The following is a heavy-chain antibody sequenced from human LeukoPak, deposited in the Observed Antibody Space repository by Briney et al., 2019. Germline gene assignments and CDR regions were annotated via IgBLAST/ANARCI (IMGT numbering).Heavy chain of an antibody. CDR1: GGSFSGYY. V-gene: IGHV4-34*01. J-gene: IGHJ6*03. CDR2: INHSGST. D-gene: IGHD3-10*01. CDR3: ARVRYGAGSLYYYYYYMDV. Sequence: SETLSLTCAVYGGSFSGYYWSWIRQPPGKGLEWIGEINHSGSTNYNPSLKSRVTISVDTSTNQYSLKLSSVTAADTAVYYCARVRYGAGSLYYYYYYMDVWGKGTTVTISS.